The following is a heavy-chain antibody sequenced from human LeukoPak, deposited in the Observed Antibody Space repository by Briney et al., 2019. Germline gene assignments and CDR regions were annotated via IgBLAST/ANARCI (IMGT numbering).Heavy chain of an antibody. D-gene: IGHD3-10*01. CDR1: GGSFSGYY. CDR3: ARTLHYYGSGSYAY. CDR2: INHSGST. V-gene: IGHV4-34*01. J-gene: IGHJ4*02. Sequence: PETLSLTCAVYGGSFSGYYWSWVRQPPGKGLEWIGEINHSGSTNYNPSLKSRVTISVDTSKNQFSLKLSSVTAADTAVYYCARTLHYYGSGSYAYWGQGTLVTVSS.